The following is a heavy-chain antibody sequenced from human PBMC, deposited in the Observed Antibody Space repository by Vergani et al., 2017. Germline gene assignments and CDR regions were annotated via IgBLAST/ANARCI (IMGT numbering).Heavy chain of an antibody. D-gene: IGHD4-17*01. Sequence: QVQLQESGPGLVKPSETLSLTCTVSNYSISRGYFWGWIRRPPGKGLEWIASFHHTGMTYNNPSLKSRVTISVDTSKNQFSLKLSSVTAADTAVYYCARENSYGDFSYYFDYWGQGTLVTVSS. CDR2: FHHTGMT. CDR1: NYSISRGYF. J-gene: IGHJ4*02. V-gene: IGHV4-38-2*02. CDR3: ARENSYGDFSYYFDY.